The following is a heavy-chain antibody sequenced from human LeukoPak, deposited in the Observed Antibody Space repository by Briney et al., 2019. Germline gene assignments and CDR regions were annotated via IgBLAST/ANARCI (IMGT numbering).Heavy chain of an antibody. J-gene: IGHJ4*02. CDR2: ISGSGDNT. D-gene: IGHD6-13*01. Sequence: GGSLRLSCAASGFTFSSYAMNWVRQAPGKGLEWVSGISGSGDNTYYVDSVKGRFTISRDNSKNTLYLQMNSLRAEDTAVYYCAKVRSGDIAAALNYWGQGTLVPVSS. CDR1: GFTFSSYA. V-gene: IGHV3-23*01. CDR3: AKVRSGDIAAALNY.